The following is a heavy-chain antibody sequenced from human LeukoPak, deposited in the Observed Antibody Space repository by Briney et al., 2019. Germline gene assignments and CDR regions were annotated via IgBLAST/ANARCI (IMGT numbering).Heavy chain of an antibody. J-gene: IGHJ4*02. V-gene: IGHV4-39*01. CDR2: ISYSGGT. CDR3: VRHAHNPTFDF. D-gene: IGHD1-1*01. CDR1: GVSIRSSVPITNNMLY. Sequence: PSETLSLTCTVSGVSIRSSVPITNNMLYWAWVRQPPGKGLEWIGDISYSGGTYYNPSLRSRVTISEDTSKNQFSLRLSSVTVADTAIYYCVRHAHNPTFDFWGQGTLVTVSS.